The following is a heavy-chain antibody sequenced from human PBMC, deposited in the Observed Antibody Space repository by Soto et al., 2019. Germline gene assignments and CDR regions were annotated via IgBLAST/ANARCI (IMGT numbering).Heavy chain of an antibody. CDR3: ARDRWAFDL. Sequence: GGSLRLSCAASGFTFSSYAMHWVRQAPGKGLEWVAVISYDGSNKYYADSVKGRFTISRDNSKNTLYLQMNSLRAEDTAVYYCARDRWAFDLWGQGTMVTVSS. V-gene: IGHV3-30-3*01. J-gene: IGHJ3*01. CDR2: ISYDGSNK. CDR1: GFTFSSYA.